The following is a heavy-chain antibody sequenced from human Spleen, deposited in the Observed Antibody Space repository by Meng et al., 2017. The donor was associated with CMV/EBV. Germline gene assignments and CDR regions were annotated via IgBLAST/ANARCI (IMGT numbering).Heavy chain of an antibody. Sequence: GESLKISCAASGFTFSNYAMHWVRQAPGKGLEWVAVISYHGSNEYYADYVKGRFTIARDNSKNTLFMQRNSLRAEDTAVYYCARGGLAAGTYYFYYGMDVWGQGTTVTVSS. V-gene: IGHV3-30-3*01. CDR2: ISYHGSNE. CDR3: ARGGLAAGTYYFYYGMDV. D-gene: IGHD6-13*01. J-gene: IGHJ6*02. CDR1: GFTFSNYA.